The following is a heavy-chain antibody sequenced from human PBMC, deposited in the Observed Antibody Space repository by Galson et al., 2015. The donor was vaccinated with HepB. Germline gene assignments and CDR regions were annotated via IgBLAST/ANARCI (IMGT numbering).Heavy chain of an antibody. D-gene: IGHD2-15*01. J-gene: IGHJ5*02. CDR3: ARESGGIVVVVAATRGFDP. CDR2: IIPILGIA. CDR1: GGTFSSYT. V-gene: IGHV1-69*02. Sequence: SVKVSCKASGGTFSSYTISWVRQAPGQGLEWMGRIIPILGIANYAQKFQGRVTITADKSTSTAYMELSSLRSEDTAVYYCARESGGIVVVVAATRGFDPWGQGTLVTVSS.